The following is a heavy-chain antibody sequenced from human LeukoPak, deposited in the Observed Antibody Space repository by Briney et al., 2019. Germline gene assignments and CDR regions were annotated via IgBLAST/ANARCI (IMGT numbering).Heavy chain of an antibody. J-gene: IGHJ4*02. CDR3: ARVVLTGDYFDY. V-gene: IGHV1-18*01. D-gene: IGHD7-27*01. CDR2: ISAYNGNT. Sequence: ASVMVSCKASGYTFTNYGISWVRQAPGQGLEWMGWISAYNGNTNYAQKLQGRVTMTTDTSTSTAYMELRSLRSDDTAVYYCARVVLTGDYFDYWGQGTQVTVSS. CDR1: GYTFTNYG.